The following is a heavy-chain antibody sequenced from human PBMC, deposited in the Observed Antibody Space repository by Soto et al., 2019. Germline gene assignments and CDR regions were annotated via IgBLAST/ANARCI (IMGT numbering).Heavy chain of an antibody. D-gene: IGHD3-3*01. V-gene: IGHV1-18*01. CDR2: ISAYNGNT. J-gene: IGHJ6*02. CDR1: GFTFTSYG. Sequence: ASVKVSCKASGFTFTSYGICWVRQAPGQGLEWMGWISAYNGNTNYAQKLQGRVTMTTDTSTSTAYMELRSLRSADPPVYYCARVGFLFLDWLFSLQGYSYGMAAWAQGPTFTFSS. CDR3: ARVGFLFLDWLFSLQGYSYGMAA.